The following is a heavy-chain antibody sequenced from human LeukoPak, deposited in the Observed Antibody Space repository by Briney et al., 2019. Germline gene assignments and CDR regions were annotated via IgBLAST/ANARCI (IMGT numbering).Heavy chain of an antibody. D-gene: IGHD3-9*01. J-gene: IGHJ3*02. CDR1: GFTFSSYE. CDR3: ARDYDILTGYYDDAFDI. V-gene: IGHV3-48*03. CDR2: ISSTSGSTI. Sequence: GGSLRLSCAASGFTFSSYEMNWVRQAPGKGLEWVSYISSTSGSTIYHADSVKGRFTISRDNAKNSLYLQMNSLRDEDTAVYYCARDYDILTGYYDDAFDIWGQGTMVTVSS.